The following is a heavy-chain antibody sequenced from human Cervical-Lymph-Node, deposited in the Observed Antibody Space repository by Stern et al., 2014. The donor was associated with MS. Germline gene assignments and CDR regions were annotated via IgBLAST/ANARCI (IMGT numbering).Heavy chain of an antibody. V-gene: IGHV1-2*06. CDR3: ARVGTEWDEEDSLHF. D-gene: IGHD1-26*01. J-gene: IGHJ3*01. CDR2: INPGTGAT. CDR1: GYTFAGHD. Sequence: QVQLVQSGAELKKPGASMKVSCKASGYTFAGHDLHWVRQAPGQGLEWMGRINPGTGATVYAPTLENRVTMTRDTQISTVYMEISSLTSDDTAVYFCARVGTEWDEEDSLHFWGQGTLLTVSS.